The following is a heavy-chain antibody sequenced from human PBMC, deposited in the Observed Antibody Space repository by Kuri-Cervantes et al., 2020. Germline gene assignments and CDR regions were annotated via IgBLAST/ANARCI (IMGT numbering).Heavy chain of an antibody. D-gene: IGHD4-17*01. CDR2: IAPNGRST. CDR1: GGSISSSSYY. V-gene: IGHV3-74*01. CDR3: ASNRMTTNYYYGMDV. J-gene: IGHJ6*02. Sequence: ETLSLTCTVSGGSISSSSYYWGWIRQPPGKGLEWVSRIAPNGRSTSYADSVKGRFTISRDNSKNTLYLQMNSLRAEDTAVYYCASNRMTTNYYYGMDVWGQGTTVTVSS.